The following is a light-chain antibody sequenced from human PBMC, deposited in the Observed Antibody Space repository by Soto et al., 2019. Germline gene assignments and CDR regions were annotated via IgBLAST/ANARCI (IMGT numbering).Light chain of an antibody. CDR3: RLYSSSTTHVV. J-gene: IGLJ2*01. CDR2: DVT. Sequence: QSVLTQPASVSGSPGRSVTISCTGTSSDVGDFNYVSWYQHLPGRAPKLIIYDVTNRPSGISYRFSASKSGKTASLTISGLQAEDEADYYCRLYSSSTTHVVFGGGTKLTVL. CDR1: SSDVGDFNY. V-gene: IGLV2-14*03.